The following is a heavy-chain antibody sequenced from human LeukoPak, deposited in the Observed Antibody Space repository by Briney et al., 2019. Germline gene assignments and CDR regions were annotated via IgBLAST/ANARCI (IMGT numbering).Heavy chain of an antibody. V-gene: IGHV3-7*03. D-gene: IGHD3-22*01. Sequence: GGSLRLSCEASGFTFSSYWMSWVRQAPGKGLEWVANIKTDGSEKYYVDSVKGRFTISRDNAKNSLYLQMNSLRAGDTAVYYCARSHYYDSSDFYYYYGLDVWGQGTTVTVSS. CDR3: ARSHYYDSSDFYYYYGLDV. CDR2: IKTDGSEK. CDR1: GFTFSSYW. J-gene: IGHJ6*02.